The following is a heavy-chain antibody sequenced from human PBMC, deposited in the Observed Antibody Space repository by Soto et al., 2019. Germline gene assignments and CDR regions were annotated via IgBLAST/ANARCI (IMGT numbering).Heavy chain of an antibody. D-gene: IGHD3-10*01. Sequence: PSETLSLTCAVYGGSFSGYYWSWIRQPPGKGHEWIGEINHSGSTNYNPSLKSRVTISVDTSKNQFSLKLSSVTAADTAVYYCARVFSGSYYYYYYYYYMDVWGKGTTVTVSS. V-gene: IGHV4-34*01. CDR2: INHSGST. CDR3: ARVFSGSYYYYYYYYYMDV. CDR1: GGSFSGYY. J-gene: IGHJ6*03.